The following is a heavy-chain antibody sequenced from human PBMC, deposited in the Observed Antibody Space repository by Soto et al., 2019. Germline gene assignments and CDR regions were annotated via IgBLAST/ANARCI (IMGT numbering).Heavy chain of an antibody. Sequence: SETLSLTCTVSGGSISSSSYYWGWIRQPPGRGLEWIGSIYYSGSTYYNPSLKSRVTISVDTSKNQFSLKLSSVTAADTAVYYCARQSHYGSSWPFDYWGQGTLVTVSS. V-gene: IGHV4-39*01. CDR1: GGSISSSSYY. CDR3: ARQSHYGSSWPFDY. J-gene: IGHJ4*02. CDR2: IYYSGST. D-gene: IGHD6-13*01.